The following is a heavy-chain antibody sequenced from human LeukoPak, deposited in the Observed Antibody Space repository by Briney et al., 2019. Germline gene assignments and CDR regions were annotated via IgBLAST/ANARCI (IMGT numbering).Heavy chain of an antibody. CDR2: IYWDDDK. CDR1: GFSLTTASVG. D-gene: IGHD6-13*01. J-gene: IGHJ4*02. CDR3: ARSCSWHDY. Sequence: ESGPTLVKPTQTLTLTCTFSGFSLTTASVGVSWIRQPPGKALEWLALIYWDDDKRYSPSLKSRLTITKDTSKNQVVLTLTNMDPVDTATYFCARSCSWHDYWGQGTLVTVSS. V-gene: IGHV2-5*02.